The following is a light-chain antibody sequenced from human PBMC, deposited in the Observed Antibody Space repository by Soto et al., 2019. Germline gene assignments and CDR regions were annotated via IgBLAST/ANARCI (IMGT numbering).Light chain of an antibody. V-gene: IGKV1-5*03. Sequence: DIQMTQSPSTLCGSVGDRVTITCRASQTISSWLAWYQQKPGKAPKLLIYKASTLKSGVPSRFSGSGSGTEFTLTISSLQPDDFATYYCQQYNSYPLTFGGGTKVDI. CDR2: KAS. J-gene: IGKJ4*01. CDR3: QQYNSYPLT. CDR1: QTISSW.